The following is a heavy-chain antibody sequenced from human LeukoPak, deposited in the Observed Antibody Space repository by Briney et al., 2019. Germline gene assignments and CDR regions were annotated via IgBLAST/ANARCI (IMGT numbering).Heavy chain of an antibody. D-gene: IGHD5-18*01. Sequence: GSSVKVSCKASGGTFSSYAISWVRQAPGQGLEWMGRIIPIFGTANYAQKFQGRVTINTDESTSTAYMELSSLRSEDTAVYYCARDLPENTAFNWFDPWGQGTLVTVSS. CDR2: IIPIFGTA. CDR1: GGTFSSYA. CDR3: ARDLPENTAFNWFDP. V-gene: IGHV1-69*05. J-gene: IGHJ5*02.